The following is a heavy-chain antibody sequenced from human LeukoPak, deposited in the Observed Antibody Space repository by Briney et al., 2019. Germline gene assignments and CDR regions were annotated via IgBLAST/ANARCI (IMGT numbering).Heavy chain of an antibody. V-gene: IGHV3-48*03. CDR1: GFTFSDYE. CDR3: ARDRGYNYGDFDY. Sequence: GWSLRLSCAASGFTFSDYEMTWVRQAPGKGLEWVAYISSSGSTIYYPDSVKGRFTISRDNARNSLYLQMNSLRVEDTAVYYCARDRGYNYGDFDYWGQGTLVTVSS. J-gene: IGHJ4*02. D-gene: IGHD5-18*01. CDR2: ISSSGSTI.